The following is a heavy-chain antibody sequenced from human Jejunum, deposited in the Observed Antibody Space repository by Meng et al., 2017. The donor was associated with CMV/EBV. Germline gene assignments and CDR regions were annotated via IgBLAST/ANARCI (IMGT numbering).Heavy chain of an antibody. CDR1: GFTFCSYA. CDR2: ISGRGGST. V-gene: IGHV3-23*01. CDR3: AKLSGYSYGPPDY. Sequence: SGFTFCSYAMSWVRQAPGKGLEWVSAISGRGGSTYYADSVKGRFTISRDNSKNTLYLQMNSLRAEDTAVYYCAKLSGYSYGPPDYWGQGTLVTVSS. D-gene: IGHD5-18*01. J-gene: IGHJ4*02.